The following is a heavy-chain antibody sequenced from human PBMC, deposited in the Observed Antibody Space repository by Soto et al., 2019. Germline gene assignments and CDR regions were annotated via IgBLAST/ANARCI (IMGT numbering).Heavy chain of an antibody. CDR1: GGSVSSGSYY. J-gene: IGHJ4*02. D-gene: IGHD3-3*01. CDR2: IFYSGST. V-gene: IGHV4-61*01. CDR3: ARGMSGDLTWALY. Sequence: QVQLQESGPGLVKPSEPLSLTCTVSGGSVSSGSYYWNWIRQPPGKGLEWIGYIFYSGSTTYNPSLKSRVTRSVDTTTNQFSLKLSSVTAADTAVYYCARGMSGDLTWALYWGQGTLVTVSS.